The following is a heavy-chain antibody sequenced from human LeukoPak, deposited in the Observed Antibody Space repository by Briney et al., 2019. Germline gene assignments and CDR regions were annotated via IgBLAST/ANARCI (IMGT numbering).Heavy chain of an antibody. CDR2: ISYDGTSK. J-gene: IGHJ4*02. CDR3: ARAGDGYNSHSDS. D-gene: IGHD5-24*01. CDR1: GFTFSSYV. V-gene: IGHV3-30-3*01. Sequence: GRSLRLSCAASGFTFSSYVMHWVRQAPGKGLEWVAVISYDGTSKYYADSVKGRFTIPRDNSKNTLYLQMNSLRPEDTAVYYCARAGDGYNSHSDSWGQGTLVTVSS.